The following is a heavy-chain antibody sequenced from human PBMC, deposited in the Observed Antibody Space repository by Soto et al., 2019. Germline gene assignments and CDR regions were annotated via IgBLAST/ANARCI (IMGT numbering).Heavy chain of an antibody. CDR3: ASSTVKGFDP. J-gene: IGHJ5*02. Sequence: QLQLQESGPGLVKPSETLSLTCTVSGGSISSSSYYWGWIRQPPGTGLEWIGSIYYSGSTYYNPSLKSRVTISVDTSKTRFSLKLSSVTAADTAVYYCASSTVKGFDPWGQGTLVTVSS. CDR2: IYYSGST. D-gene: IGHD4-17*01. CDR1: GGSISSSSYY. V-gene: IGHV4-39*01.